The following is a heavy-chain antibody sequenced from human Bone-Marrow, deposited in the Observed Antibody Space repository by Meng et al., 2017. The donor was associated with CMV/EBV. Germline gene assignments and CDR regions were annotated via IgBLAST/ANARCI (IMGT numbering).Heavy chain of an antibody. CDR1: GFIFDDFA. CDR2: ITWNSGNI. V-gene: IGHV3-9*01. D-gene: IGHD3-3*01. Sequence: GGSLRLSCAASGFIFDDFAMHWVRQVPGKGPEWVSGITWNSGNIGYGDSVKGRFTISRDNAKNSLYLQMNSLRTEDTALYYCAKEAWRGTFDIWGQGTMVTVSS. CDR3: AKEAWRGTFDI. J-gene: IGHJ3*02.